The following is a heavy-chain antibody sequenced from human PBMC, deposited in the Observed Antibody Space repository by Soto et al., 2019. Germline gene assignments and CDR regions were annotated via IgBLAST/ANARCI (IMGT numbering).Heavy chain of an antibody. CDR2: MNPNSGNT. Sequence: QVQLLQAGAEVKKPGASVKVSCKASGYTFNSYDINWVRQATGQWLAWMGWMNPNSGNTGYAQKFQGRVNMTRNTSISTAYMELSSLRSEDTAVYYCARSTNDYGDRNWGQGTLVTVSS. CDR1: GYTFNSYD. J-gene: IGHJ4*02. CDR3: ARSTNDYGDRN. D-gene: IGHD4-17*01. V-gene: IGHV1-8*01.